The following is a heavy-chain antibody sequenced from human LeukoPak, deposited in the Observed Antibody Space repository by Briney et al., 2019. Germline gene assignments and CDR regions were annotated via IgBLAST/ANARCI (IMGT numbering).Heavy chain of an antibody. J-gene: IGHJ4*02. CDR2: ISAYNGNT. Sequence: GASVKVFCKASGYTFTSYGISWVRQAPGQGLEWMGWISAYNGNTNYAQKLQGRVTMTTDTSTSTAYMELRSLRSDDTAVYYCARVNLASSYYDILTGYYNFDYWGQGTLVAVSS. CDR1: GYTFTSYG. V-gene: IGHV1-18*01. D-gene: IGHD3-9*01. CDR3: ARVNLASSYYDILTGYYNFDY.